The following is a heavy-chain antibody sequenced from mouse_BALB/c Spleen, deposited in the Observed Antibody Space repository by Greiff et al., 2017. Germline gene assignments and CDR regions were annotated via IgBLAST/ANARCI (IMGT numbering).Heavy chain of an antibody. D-gene: IGHD1-1*01. CDR3: ARETSYGSSYAMDY. CDR1: GFTFSSYA. CDR2: ISSGGSYT. V-gene: IGHV5-9-4*01. Sequence: EVQRVESGGGLVKPGGSLKLSCAASGFTFSSYAMSWVRQSPEKRLEWVAEISSGGSYTYYPDTVTGRFTISRDNAKNTLYLEMSSLRSEDTAMYYCARETSYGSSYAMDYWGQGTSVTVSS. J-gene: IGHJ4*01.